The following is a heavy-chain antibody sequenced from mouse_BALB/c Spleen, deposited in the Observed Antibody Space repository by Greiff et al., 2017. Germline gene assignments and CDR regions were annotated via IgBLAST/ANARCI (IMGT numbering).Heavy chain of an antibody. CDR1: GYAFTNYL. CDR2: INPGSGVS. J-gene: IGHJ2*01. CDR3: TTYDYDDYFDY. Sequence: VQLQQSGAELVRPGTSVKVSCKASGYAFTNYLIEWVKQRPGQGLEWIGVINPGSGVSNYNEKFKGKATLTADKSSSTAYMQLSSPTSEDSAVYYCTTYDYDDYFDYWGQGTTLTVSS. V-gene: IGHV1-54*01. D-gene: IGHD2-4*01.